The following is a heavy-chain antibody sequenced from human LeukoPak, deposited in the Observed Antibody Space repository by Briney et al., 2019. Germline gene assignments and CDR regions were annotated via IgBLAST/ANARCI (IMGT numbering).Heavy chain of an antibody. D-gene: IGHD3-22*01. Sequence: GGSLRLSCSASGFTFSSSAMSRVRQAPGNGLEWVSVISGSGASTYYADSVKGRFTISRDNSKNTLYLRMSSLRAEDTAVYYCAKDNGHWGGPYYASSGYYNAWGQGTLVTVSS. CDR1: GFTFSSSA. J-gene: IGHJ5*02. CDR3: AKDNGHWGGPYYASSGYYNA. CDR2: ISGSGAST. V-gene: IGHV3-23*01.